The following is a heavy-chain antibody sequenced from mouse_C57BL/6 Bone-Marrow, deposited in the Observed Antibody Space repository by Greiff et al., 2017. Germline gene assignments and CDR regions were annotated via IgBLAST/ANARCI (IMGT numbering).Heavy chain of an antibody. CDR2: IHPTDSDT. J-gene: IGHJ2*01. V-gene: IGHV1-74*01. CDR3: AIKRYGSSRCYFDY. D-gene: IGHD1-1*01. Sequence: QVQLQQSGAELVKPGASVKVSCKASGYTFTSYWMHWVKQRPGNGLEWIGMIHPTDSDTNSNHKFKGKATLTVDKSSSTAYMQISSLTSEDSAVYYCAIKRYGSSRCYFDYWGQGTTLTVSS. CDR1: GYTFTSYW.